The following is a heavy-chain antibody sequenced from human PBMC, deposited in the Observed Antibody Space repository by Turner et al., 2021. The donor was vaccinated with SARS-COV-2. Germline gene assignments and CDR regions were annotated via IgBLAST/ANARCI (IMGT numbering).Heavy chain of an antibody. V-gene: IGHV4-39*01. D-gene: IGHD3-10*01. CDR1: GDSISPSNDS. J-gene: IGHJ5*01. CDR3: MRHDHYGSASINWFNS. Sequence: QLQLQESGPGLVRPSETLSLVFTVSGDSISPSNDSWGWIRQPPGKGLEWIGSIYYSGRTFYNTSVKSRVTISVDTSKNDFSLQLSYVTAADTAVYYCMRHDHYGSASINWFNSWGQGTLVTVSS. CDR2: IYYSGRT.